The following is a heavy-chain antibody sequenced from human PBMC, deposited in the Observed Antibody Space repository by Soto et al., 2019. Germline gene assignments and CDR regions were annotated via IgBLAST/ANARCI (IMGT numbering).Heavy chain of an antibody. Sequence: EVHLLESGGGLVQPGGSRRLSCAASGFTFSNYPMSWVRQAPGKGLEWVSAITGSGGSTYYADSVKGRFTISRDNSKSTLYLQMNSLRAEDTAVYYCAKDRIAARDDYWGQGTLVAVSS. J-gene: IGHJ4*02. D-gene: IGHD6-6*01. CDR1: GFTFSNYP. CDR2: ITGSGGST. V-gene: IGHV3-23*01. CDR3: AKDRIAARDDY.